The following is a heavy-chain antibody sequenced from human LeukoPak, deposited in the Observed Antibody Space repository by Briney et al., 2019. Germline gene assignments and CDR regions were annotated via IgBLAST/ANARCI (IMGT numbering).Heavy chain of an antibody. CDR1: GGSISSSSYY. CDR3: ARDGYNPIDY. D-gene: IGHD5-24*01. J-gene: IGHJ4*02. CDR2: IYYSGST. Sequence: SETLSLTCTVSGGSISSSSYYWGWIRQPPGKGLEWIGTIYYSGSTYYNPSLKSRVTISVDTSKNQFSLKLSSVTAADTAVYYCARDGYNPIDYRGQGTLVTVSS. V-gene: IGHV4-39*07.